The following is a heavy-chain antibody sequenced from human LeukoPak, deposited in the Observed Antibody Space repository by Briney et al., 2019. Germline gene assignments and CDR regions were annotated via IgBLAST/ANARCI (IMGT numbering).Heavy chain of an antibody. CDR2: ISGSGGST. D-gene: IGHD3-22*01. V-gene: IGHV3-23*01. CDR3: AKDPGDYYDSSGYYHLASFDY. CDR1: GFTFSSYA. Sequence: SGGSLRLSCAASGFTFSSYAMSWVRQAPGKGLEWVSAISGSGGSTYYADSVKGRFTISRDNSKNTLYLQMNSLRAEDTAVYYCAKDPGDYYDSSGYYHLASFDYWGQGTLVTVSS. J-gene: IGHJ4*02.